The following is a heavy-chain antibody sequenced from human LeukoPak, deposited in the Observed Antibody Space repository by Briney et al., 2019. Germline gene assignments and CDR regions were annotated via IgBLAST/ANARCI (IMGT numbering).Heavy chain of an antibody. V-gene: IGHV3-30*04. CDR3: ARGGYDFWRQRFDY. Sequence: GRSLRLSCAASGFTFSSYAMHWVRQAPGKGLEWVAVISYDGSNKYYADSVKGRFTISRDNSKNTLYLQMNSLRAEDTAVYYCARGGYDFWRQRFDYWGQGTLVTVSP. CDR1: GFTFSSYA. D-gene: IGHD3-3*01. CDR2: ISYDGSNK. J-gene: IGHJ4*02.